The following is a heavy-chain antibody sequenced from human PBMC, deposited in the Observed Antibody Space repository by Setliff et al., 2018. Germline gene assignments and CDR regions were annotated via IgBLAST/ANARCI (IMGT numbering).Heavy chain of an antibody. J-gene: IGHJ6*03. CDR1: GYPFTGYY. CDR3: TRDPTGSNFYDFQFYMDV. Sequence: ASVKVSCKAFGYPFTGYYYNHWVRQAPGQGPEWMGWINPNTGAAKYAQQFQGRVTMTRDMSLRTVYLDLSGPTSDDTAVYYCTRDPTGSNFYDFQFYMDVWGKGTTVTVSS. CDR2: INPNTGAA. D-gene: IGHD2-15*01. V-gene: IGHV1-2*02.